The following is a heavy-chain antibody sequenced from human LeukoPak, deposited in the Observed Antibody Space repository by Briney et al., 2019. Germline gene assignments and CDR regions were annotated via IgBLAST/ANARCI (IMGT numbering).Heavy chain of an antibody. J-gene: IGHJ4*02. CDR1: GFTFSDYY. CDR2: ISSSGSTI. D-gene: IGHD5-18*01. Sequence: PGGSLRLSCAASGFTFSDYYMSWIRQAPGKGLEWVSYISSSGSTIYYADSVKGRFTISRDNAKNSLYLQMNSLRAEDTAVYYCARDEYSYCKNPDYWRQGTLVTVSS. CDR3: ARDEYSYCKNPDY. V-gene: IGHV3-11*01.